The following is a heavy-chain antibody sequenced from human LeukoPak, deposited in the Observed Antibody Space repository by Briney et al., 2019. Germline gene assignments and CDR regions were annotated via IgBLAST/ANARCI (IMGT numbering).Heavy chain of an antibody. V-gene: IGHV3-53*01. CDR1: GFTVSSNY. CDR2: IYSGGST. J-gene: IGHJ3*02. D-gene: IGHD5-24*01. CDR3: ARDRRDGYNRWDAFDI. Sequence: GGSLRLSCAASGFTVSSNYMSWVRQAPGKGLEWVSVIYSGGSTYYADSVKGRFTISRDNSKNTLYLQMNSLRAEDTAVYYCARDRRDGYNRWDAFDIWGQGTMVTVSS.